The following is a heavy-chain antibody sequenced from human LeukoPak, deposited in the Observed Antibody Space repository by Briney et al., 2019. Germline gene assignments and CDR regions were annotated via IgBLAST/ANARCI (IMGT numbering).Heavy chain of an antibody. CDR1: GFTVSTYY. CDR3: ARGLGYCTPTTCILPFDY. D-gene: IGHD2-2*01. CDR2: IYSGGST. V-gene: IGHV3-53*01. Sequence: PGWSVRLSCAASGFTVSTYYMTWVRQAPGKGLECVSVIYSGGSTYYADSVKGRFTVSRDNSKNTLYLQMNSLRAEDTAMYYCARGLGYCTPTTCILPFDYWGQGTLVTVSS. J-gene: IGHJ4*02.